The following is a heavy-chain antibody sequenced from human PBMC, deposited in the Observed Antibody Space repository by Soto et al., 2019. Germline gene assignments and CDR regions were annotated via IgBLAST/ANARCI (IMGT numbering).Heavy chain of an antibody. D-gene: IGHD6-19*01. CDR2: IYYSGST. V-gene: IGHV4-39*01. CDR3: ARHWDSSGSSDY. CDR1: GGSISSSSYY. J-gene: IGHJ4*02. Sequence: QLQLQESGPGLVKPSETLSLTCTVSGGSISSSSYYWGWIRQPPGKGLEWIGSIYYSGSTYYNPSLKSRVTISVDTSKNQFSLKLSSVTAADTAVYYGARHWDSSGSSDYWGQGTLVTVSS.